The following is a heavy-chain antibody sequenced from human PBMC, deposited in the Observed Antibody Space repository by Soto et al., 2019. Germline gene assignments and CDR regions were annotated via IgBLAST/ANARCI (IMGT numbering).Heavy chain of an antibody. CDR2: IYHSGST. J-gene: IGHJ4*02. V-gene: IGHV4-30-2*01. Sequence: PSETLSLTCAVSGGSISSGGYSWSWIRQPPGKGLEWIGCIYHSGSTYYNPSLKSRVTISVDRSKNQFSLKLSSVTAADTAMYYCARGEVVALGYWGQGTLVTVSS. CDR3: ARGEVVALGY. D-gene: IGHD2-15*01. CDR1: GGSISSGGYS.